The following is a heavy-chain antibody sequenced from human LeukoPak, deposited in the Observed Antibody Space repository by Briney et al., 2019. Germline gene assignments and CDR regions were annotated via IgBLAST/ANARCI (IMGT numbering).Heavy chain of an antibody. V-gene: IGHV4-39*07. D-gene: IGHD3-9*01. Sequence: SQTLSLTCTVSGGSISSGSYYWGWIRQPPGKGLEWIGSIYHSGSTYYNPSLKSRVTISVDTSKNQFSLKLSSVTAADTAVYYCARAYTSWFQGWFDPWGQGTLVTVSS. CDR1: GGSISSGSYY. J-gene: IGHJ5*02. CDR2: IYHSGST. CDR3: ARAYTSWFQGWFDP.